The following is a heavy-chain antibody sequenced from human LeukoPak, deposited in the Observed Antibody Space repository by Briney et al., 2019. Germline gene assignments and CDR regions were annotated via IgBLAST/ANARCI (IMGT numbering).Heavy chain of an antibody. J-gene: IGHJ4*02. CDR2: IGTAGDT. CDR1: GFAFSSYD. V-gene: IGHV3-13*01. CDR3: ARSRWLAAAGLDY. Sequence: GGSLRLSCAASGFAFSSYDMHWVRQATGKGMEWVSAIGTAGDTYYPGSVKGRFTISRDNAKNSLYLQMNSLRAGDTAVYYCARSRWLAAAGLDYWGQGTLVTVSS. D-gene: IGHD6-13*01.